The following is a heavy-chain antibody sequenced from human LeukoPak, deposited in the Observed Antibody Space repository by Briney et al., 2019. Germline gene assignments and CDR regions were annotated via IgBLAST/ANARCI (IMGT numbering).Heavy chain of an antibody. CDR1: GFTLSSYG. D-gene: IGHD3-10*01. J-gene: IGHJ4*02. V-gene: IGHV3-30*18. CDR2: ISYDGSNK. Sequence: GGSPRLSCAASGFTLSSYGMHWVRQAAGKGLAWVAVISYDGSNKYYADSVQGRCTNSRDNSKKTLYLQMNSLRAEDTAVYYCAKGVWFGEIDYWGQGTLVTVSS. CDR3: AKGVWFGEIDY.